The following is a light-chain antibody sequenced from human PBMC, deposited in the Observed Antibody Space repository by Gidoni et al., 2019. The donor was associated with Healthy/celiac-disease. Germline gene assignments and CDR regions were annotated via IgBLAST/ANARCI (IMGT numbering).Light chain of an antibody. CDR3: SSYTSSSTLV. Sequence: QPALPNPASVSGSPGQSITISCTGTSSDVGGYTYASWYQQHPGKAHKLMIYDVSNRPSGVSNRFSGSTSGNTASLTISGLQAEDEADYYCSSYTSSSTLVFGGGTKLTVL. J-gene: IGLJ2*01. CDR2: DVS. CDR1: SSDVGGYTY. V-gene: IGLV2-14*01.